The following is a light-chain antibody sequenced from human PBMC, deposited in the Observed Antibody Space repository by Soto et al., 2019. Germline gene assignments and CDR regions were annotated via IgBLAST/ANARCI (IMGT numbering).Light chain of an antibody. CDR1: QSVSSSS. CDR3: QQYGSSPRT. Sequence: EIVLTQSPGTLSLSPGERATLSCRASQSVSSSSLAWYQQKSGQAPRLLIYAASSRATGIPDRFSGSGSGTDFTLTISRLQPEDFAVYYCQQYGSSPRTFGQGTKVEIK. V-gene: IGKV3-20*01. CDR2: AAS. J-gene: IGKJ1*01.